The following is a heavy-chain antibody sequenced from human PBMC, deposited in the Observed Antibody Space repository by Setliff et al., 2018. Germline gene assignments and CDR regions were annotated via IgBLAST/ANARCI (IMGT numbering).Heavy chain of an antibody. CDR1: FFTLSSYA. V-gene: IGHV3-23*01. D-gene: IGHD4-4*01. J-gene: IGHJ4*02. CDR2: ISGSGGST. Sequence: SLLLSFSSSFFTLSSYAMNWVRQAPGKGLEWVSAISGSGGSTYYADSVKGRFTISRDNSKNTLYLQVNSLRAEDTAVYYCAKDTGYYFDYWGQGTLVTVSS. CDR3: AKDTGYYFDY.